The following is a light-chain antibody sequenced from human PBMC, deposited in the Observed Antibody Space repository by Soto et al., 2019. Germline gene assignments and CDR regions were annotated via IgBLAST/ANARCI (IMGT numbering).Light chain of an antibody. J-gene: IGKJ2*01. CDR2: GAS. Sequence: EIVLTQSPGTLSLSPGERATLSCSARQSVSSSYLAWYQQKPGQAPRLLIYGASSRATGIPDRFSGSGSGTDFTLTISRLEPEDFAVYYCQQYGSPYTFGQGTKLEIK. V-gene: IGKV3-20*01. CDR3: QQYGSPYT. CDR1: QSVSSSY.